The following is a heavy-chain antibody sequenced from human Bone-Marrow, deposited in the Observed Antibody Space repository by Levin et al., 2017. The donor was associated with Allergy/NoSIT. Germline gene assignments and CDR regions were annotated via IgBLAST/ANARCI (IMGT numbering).Heavy chain of an antibody. J-gene: IGHJ3*01. CDR1: GFTFGDYA. Sequence: GESLKISCTASGFTFGDYAVSWFRQAPGKGLEWVGFIRSKAYGGATEYAASVKGRFTISRDDSKSIAYLQMNSLKTEDTAVYYCTRGSGTFWGQGTMVTVSS. CDR2: IRSKAYGGAT. V-gene: IGHV3-49*03. CDR3: TRGSGTF. D-gene: IGHD3-10*01.